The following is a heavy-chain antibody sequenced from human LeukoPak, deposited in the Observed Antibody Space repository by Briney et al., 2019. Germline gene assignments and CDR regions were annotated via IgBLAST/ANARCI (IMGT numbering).Heavy chain of an antibody. V-gene: IGHV3-7*03. D-gene: IGHD6-13*01. CDR1: GFTFRSYD. J-gene: IGHJ4*02. Sequence: GGSLRLSCSASGFTFRSYDVSWVRRAPGRGVECVANIKQDVSEKYYVHSVKRRFTISRDNAKNSLYLQMNSLRAEDTALYYCARVYLSQQLVPGLDYWGQGTLVTVSS. CDR3: ARVYLSQQLVPGLDY. CDR2: IKQDVSEK.